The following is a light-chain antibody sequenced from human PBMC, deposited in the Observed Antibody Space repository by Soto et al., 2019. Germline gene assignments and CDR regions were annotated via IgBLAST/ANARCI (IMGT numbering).Light chain of an antibody. Sequence: DIVMTQSPLSLPVSPGEPASISCKSSQSLLYKNGKTYLNWYLQKPGQSPQLLIYLGFNRASGVPVRFSGSGSGTDFTLKISRVEAEDDGVYYCMQALQTPLSFGQGTKVDIK. CDR3: MQALQTPLS. CDR2: LGF. V-gene: IGKV2-28*01. J-gene: IGKJ1*01. CDR1: QSLLYKNGKTY.